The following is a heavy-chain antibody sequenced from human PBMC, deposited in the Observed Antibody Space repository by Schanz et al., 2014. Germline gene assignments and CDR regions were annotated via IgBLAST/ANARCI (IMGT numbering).Heavy chain of an antibody. V-gene: IGHV3-23*01. Sequence: EVHLLESGGGLVQPGGSLRLSCAASGFSFGTYAMSWVRQAPGKGLEWVSTIGTSGGTNYAESVKGRFTISRDNAKNSLYLQMNSLRAEDTAVYFCEKIERNEDWGQGTLVTVSS. CDR3: EKIERNED. CDR1: GFSFGTYA. D-gene: IGHD1-1*01. J-gene: IGHJ4*02. CDR2: IGTSGGT.